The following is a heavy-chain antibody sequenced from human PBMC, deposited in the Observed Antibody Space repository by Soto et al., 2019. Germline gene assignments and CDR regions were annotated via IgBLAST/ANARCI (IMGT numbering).Heavy chain of an antibody. J-gene: IGHJ4*02. Sequence: SVKVSCKASGGTFSNYAISWVRQANGQGLEWMGGIIPIFGTANYEQKLQGRVTITADESTSTVYMELSGLGSEDTAVYYCASVSDYGSGSYYRDWGQGTLVSVSS. V-gene: IGHV1-69*13. D-gene: IGHD3-10*01. CDR3: ASVSDYGSGSYYRD. CDR1: GGTFSNYA. CDR2: IIPIFGTA.